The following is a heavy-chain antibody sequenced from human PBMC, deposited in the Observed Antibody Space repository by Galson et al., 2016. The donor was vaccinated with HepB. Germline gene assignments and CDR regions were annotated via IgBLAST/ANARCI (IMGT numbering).Heavy chain of an antibody. CDR2: ISSSSSYI. J-gene: IGHJ4*02. D-gene: IGHD4-17*01. V-gene: IGHV3-21*01. CDR1: GFTFSSYS. Sequence: SLRLSCAASGFTFSSYSMSWVRQAPGKGLEWVSSISSSSSYIYYADSVKGRFTISRDNAKNSLYLQMNSLRAEDTAVYYCARAVSWDYGDYAGYWGQGTLVTVPS. CDR3: ARAVSWDYGDYAGY.